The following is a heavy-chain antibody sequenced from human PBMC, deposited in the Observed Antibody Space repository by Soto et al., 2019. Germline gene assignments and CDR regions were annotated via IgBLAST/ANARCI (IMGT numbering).Heavy chain of an antibody. CDR2: INHSGST. CDR1: GGSFSGYY. Sequence: SETLSLTCAVYGGSFSGYYWSWIRQPPGKGLEWIGEINHSGSTNYNPSLKSRVTISVDTSKNQFSLKLSSVTAADTAVYYCARVFDRSYYYDSRIGYPGAAFDIWGQGTMVTVSS. D-gene: IGHD3-22*01. J-gene: IGHJ3*02. CDR3: ARVFDRSYYYDSRIGYPGAAFDI. V-gene: IGHV4-34*01.